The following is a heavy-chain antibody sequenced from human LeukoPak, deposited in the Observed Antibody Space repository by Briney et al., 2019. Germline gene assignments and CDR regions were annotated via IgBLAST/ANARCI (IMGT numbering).Heavy chain of an antibody. CDR1: GFDFNIYS. D-gene: IGHD2-2*01. Sequence: QSGGSLRLSCAASGFDFNIYSMDWVRQAPGKGLEWVAYIKSNSDTIYYADSVKGRFTISRDNAKNSPYLQMNSLRAEDTAVYYCARERGYCSGTTCCGFDYWGQGTLVTVSS. J-gene: IGHJ4*02. CDR3: ARERGYCSGTTCCGFDY. V-gene: IGHV3-48*01. CDR2: IKSNSDTI.